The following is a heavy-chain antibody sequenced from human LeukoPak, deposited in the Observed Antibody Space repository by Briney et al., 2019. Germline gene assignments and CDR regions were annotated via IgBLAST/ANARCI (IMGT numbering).Heavy chain of an antibody. V-gene: IGHV3-73*01. Sequence: GTLTLPSAASLLDCAVFYVDGLSHTSERETGWVSLSTTKPTSYTTEYAASVKGRFTISRDDSKNTAYLQMNSLKAEDTAVYYCTRQDCSGGACSYVDYWGQGTLVTVSS. J-gene: IGHJ4*02. CDR1: LLDCAVFY. CDR3: TRQDCSGGACSYVDY. D-gene: IGHD2-15*01. CDR2: STTKPTSYTT.